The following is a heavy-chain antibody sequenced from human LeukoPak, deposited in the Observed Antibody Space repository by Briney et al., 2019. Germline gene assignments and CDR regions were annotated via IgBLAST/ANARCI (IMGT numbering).Heavy chain of an antibody. CDR3: ANGPYYGSGSYFTPPFDY. D-gene: IGHD3-10*01. CDR1: GFTFSSYT. J-gene: IGHJ4*02. V-gene: IGHV3-21*01. Sequence: GGSLRLSCAASGFTFSSYTMNWVRQAPGKGLEWVSSISGSSSYIYYADSVKGRFTISRDNSKNTLYLQMNSLRAEDTAVYYCANGPYYGSGSYFTPPFDYWGQGTLVTVSS. CDR2: ISGSSSYI.